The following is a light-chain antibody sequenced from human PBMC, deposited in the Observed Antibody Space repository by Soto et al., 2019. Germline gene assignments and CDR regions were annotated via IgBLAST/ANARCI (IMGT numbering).Light chain of an antibody. CDR1: QSISRR. Sequence: DIQMTQSPSSLSASVGDRVTITCRASQSISRRLNWYQQKPGKAPKLLINAASSLQSGVPSRFSGSGSGTDFILTISSLQPDDFATYHCQQSYITPLTFGGGTKLEIK. CDR3: QQSYITPLT. CDR2: AAS. V-gene: IGKV1-39*01. J-gene: IGKJ4*01.